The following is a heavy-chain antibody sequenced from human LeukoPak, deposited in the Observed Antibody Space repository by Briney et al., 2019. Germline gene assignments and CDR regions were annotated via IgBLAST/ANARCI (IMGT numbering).Heavy chain of an antibody. Sequence: GGSLRLSCAASGFTFSGYAMNWVRQAPGKGLEWVAFIRYDGSNAYYADSVKGRFTISRDNSKNTLYLQINSLRVEDTAVYYCAKDRGGSYPLVDYWGQGTLVTVSS. CDR1: GFTFSGYA. V-gene: IGHV3-30*02. J-gene: IGHJ4*02. D-gene: IGHD1-26*01. CDR3: AKDRGGSYPLVDY. CDR2: IRYDGSNA.